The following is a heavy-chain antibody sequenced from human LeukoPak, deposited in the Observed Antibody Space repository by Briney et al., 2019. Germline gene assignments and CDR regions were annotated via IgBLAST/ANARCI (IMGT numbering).Heavy chain of an antibody. D-gene: IGHD3/OR15-3a*01. J-gene: IGHJ3*02. V-gene: IGHV3-21*01. CDR3: ARGWTGKKAFDI. CDR1: GFTFSSYS. CDR2: ISSSSSYI. Sequence: PGGSLRLSCAASGFTFSSYSMNWVRQAPGKGLEWVSSISSSSSYIYHADSVKGRFTISRDNAKNSLYLQMNSLRAEDTAVYYCARGWTGKKAFDIWGQGTMVTVSS.